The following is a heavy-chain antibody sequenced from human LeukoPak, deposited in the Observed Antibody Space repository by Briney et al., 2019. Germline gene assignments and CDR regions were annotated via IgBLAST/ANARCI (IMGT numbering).Heavy chain of an antibody. Sequence: SSETLSLTSSVSGGPVSGYYWSWIRQSPGKGLEWIGESHHSGTTNYNPSLKSRVTISIDTSKNQFSLRLSSVTAADTAVYYCARGGAGYYYYGFDVWGQGTAVTGSS. J-gene: IGHJ6*02. CDR1: GGPVSGYY. V-gene: IGHV4-34*01. CDR2: SHHSGTT. D-gene: IGHD3-3*01. CDR3: ARGGAGYYYYGFDV.